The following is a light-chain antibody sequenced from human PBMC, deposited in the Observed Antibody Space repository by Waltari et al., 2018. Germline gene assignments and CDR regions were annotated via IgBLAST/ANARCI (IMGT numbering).Light chain of an antibody. CDR2: AAS. CDR3: QHYYDNPFT. Sequence: IQMTQSPSALSASVGARVTISCRASQNIYSNLAWYQQKPGKAPKLLIYAASSVQSGIPSRFSGSGSGTDFTLTISSLQPEDSAAYYCQHYYDNPFTFGPGTKLDIK. CDR1: QNIYSN. J-gene: IGKJ3*01. V-gene: IGKV1-6*01.